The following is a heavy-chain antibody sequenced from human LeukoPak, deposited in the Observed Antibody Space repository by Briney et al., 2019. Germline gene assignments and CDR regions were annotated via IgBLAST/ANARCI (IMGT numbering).Heavy chain of an antibody. CDR3: AKVYGGIAVAGPRDY. J-gene: IGHJ4*02. Sequence: GGSLRLSCAASGFTFSSYWVSWVRQAPGKGLEWVANIKQDGSEKYYVDSVKGRFTISRDNAKNSLYLQMNSLRAEDTAVYYCAKVYGGIAVAGPRDYWGQGTLVTVSS. V-gene: IGHV3-7*03. CDR2: IKQDGSEK. CDR1: GFTFSSYW. D-gene: IGHD6-19*01.